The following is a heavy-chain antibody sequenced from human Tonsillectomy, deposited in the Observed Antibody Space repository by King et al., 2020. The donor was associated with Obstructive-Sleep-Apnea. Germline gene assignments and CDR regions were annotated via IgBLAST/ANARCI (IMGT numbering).Heavy chain of an antibody. CDR1: GFTFSNAW. CDR2: IKSKSDGGTT. J-gene: IGHJ4*02. CDR3: TTDPYYYDSSGPVDY. V-gene: IGHV3-15*01. Sequence: VQLVESGGGLVKPGGSLRLSCAASGFTFSNAWMSWVRQAPGKGLEWVGRIKSKSDGGTTDYAAPVKGRLTISRDDSKNTRYLQMNSLKTEDTAVYYCTTDPYYYDSSGPVDYWGQGTLVTVSS. D-gene: IGHD3-22*01.